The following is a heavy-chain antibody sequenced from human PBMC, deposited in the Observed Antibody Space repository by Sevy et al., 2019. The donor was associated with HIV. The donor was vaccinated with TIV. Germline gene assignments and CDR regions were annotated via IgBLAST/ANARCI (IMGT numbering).Heavy chain of an antibody. V-gene: IGHV3-30-3*01. J-gene: IGHJ1*01. D-gene: IGHD1-1*01. CDR1: GFTFNRYS. CDR2: ISFDATNK. Sequence: WGSLRLSCAASGFTFNRYSMHWVRQAPGKGLEWVATISFDATNKHYADSVKGRFTISRDNFQNSLFLQMDSLRPEDTAVYYCALERLSSDVAEYFQNWGQGTLVTVSS. CDR3: ALERLSSDVAEYFQN.